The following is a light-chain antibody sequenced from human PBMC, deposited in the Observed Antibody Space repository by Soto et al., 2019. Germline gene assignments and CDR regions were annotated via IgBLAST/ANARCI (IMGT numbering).Light chain of an antibody. CDR3: QQKYRLPRT. CDR1: QSISTY. CDR2: GAS. V-gene: IGKV1-39*01. J-gene: IGKJ1*01. Sequence: DIQKTPSPSTLSASVGDRVTISCRASQSISTYLNWYQHKPGKAPKVLINGASRLHTGVPSRFSGSGSGTDFTLTISSLQPEDFATYFCQQKYRLPRTFGQGTKVDIK.